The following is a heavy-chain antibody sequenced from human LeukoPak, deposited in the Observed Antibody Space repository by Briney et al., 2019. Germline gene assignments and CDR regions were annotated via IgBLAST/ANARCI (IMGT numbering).Heavy chain of an antibody. CDR3: ARDVMTLNDY. CDR2: ISSSSSYI. CDR1: GFTFSSYS. Sequence: GGSLRLSCAAAGFTFSSYSMNWVRQAPGKGLEWVSSISSSSSYIYYADSVKGRFTISRDNAKNSLYLQMNSLRAEDTAVYYCARDVMTLNDYRGQGTLVTVSS. D-gene: IGHD2-8*01. J-gene: IGHJ4*02. V-gene: IGHV3-21*01.